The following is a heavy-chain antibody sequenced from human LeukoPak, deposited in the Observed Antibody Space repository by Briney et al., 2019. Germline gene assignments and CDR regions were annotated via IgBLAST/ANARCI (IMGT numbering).Heavy chain of an antibody. D-gene: IGHD2-2*01. V-gene: IGHV1-46*01. CDR1: GYTFTSYY. J-gene: IGHJ5*02. CDR3: ARDGVVPAARFDP. CDR2: INPSGGST. Sequence: ASVKVSCKASGYTFTSYYMHWVRQAPGRGLEWMGIINPSGGSTSYAQKFQGRVTMTRDTSTSTVYMELSSLRSEDTAMYYCARDGVVPAARFDPWGQGTLVTVSS.